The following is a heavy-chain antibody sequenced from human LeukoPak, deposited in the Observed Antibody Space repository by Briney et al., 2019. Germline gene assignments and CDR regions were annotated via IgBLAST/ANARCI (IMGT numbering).Heavy chain of an antibody. Sequence: GGSLRLSCAASGFTFSSHGMHWARQAPGKGLEWVAFIRLDGSNKYYADSVKGRFTISRDNSKNTLYLQMNSLKAEDTAVYYCTKVADGYRPDYWGQGTLVTVSS. CDR3: TKVADGYRPDY. V-gene: IGHV3-30*02. D-gene: IGHD5-24*01. CDR1: GFTFSSHG. J-gene: IGHJ4*02. CDR2: IRLDGSNK.